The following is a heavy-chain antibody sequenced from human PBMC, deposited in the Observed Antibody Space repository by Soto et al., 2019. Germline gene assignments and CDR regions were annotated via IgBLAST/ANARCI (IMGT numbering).Heavy chain of an antibody. J-gene: IGHJ6*02. CDR3: ARRSGGMDV. V-gene: IGHV3-13*01. D-gene: IGHD3-10*01. CDR1: GFTFSSYA. Sequence: GGSLSLSCAASGFTFSSYAVSWVRQAPGKGLEWVSAIGTAGDTYYPGSVKGRFTISRENAKNSLYLQMNSLRAGDTAVCYCARRSGGMDVWGQGTTVTVSS. CDR2: IGTAGDT.